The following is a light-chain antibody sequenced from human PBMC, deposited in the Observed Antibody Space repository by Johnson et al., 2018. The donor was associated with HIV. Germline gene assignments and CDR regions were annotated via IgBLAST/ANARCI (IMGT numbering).Light chain of an antibody. V-gene: IGLV1-51*01. CDR1: GSNIGNNY. CDR2: DNN. CDR3: ETWDSSLSGV. J-gene: IGLJ1*01. Sequence: QSVLKQPPSVSAAPGQKVTISCSGSGSNIGNNYVSWYQQLPGTAPKLLIFDNNKRPPGIPDRFSGSKSGTSATLGITGLQTGDEADYYCETWDSSLSGVFGTGTKVTVV.